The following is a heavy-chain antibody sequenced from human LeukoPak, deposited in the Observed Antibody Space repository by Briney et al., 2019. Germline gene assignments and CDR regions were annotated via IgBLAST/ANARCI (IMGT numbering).Heavy chain of an antibody. CDR1: GVSISSSTDY. CDR3: ARRNWNYAHINY. CDR2: IYYSGST. V-gene: IGHV4-39*01. D-gene: IGHD1-7*01. J-gene: IGHJ4*02. Sequence: PSETLSLTCTVSGVSISSSTDYWGWIRQPPGKGLEWIGSIYYSGSTYYNPSLKSRVTISVDTSKNQFSLRLSSVAAADTAVHYCARRNWNYAHINYWGQGTPVTVSS.